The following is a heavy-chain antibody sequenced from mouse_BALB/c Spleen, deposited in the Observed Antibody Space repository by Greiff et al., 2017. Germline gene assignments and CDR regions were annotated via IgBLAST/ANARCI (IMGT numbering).Heavy chain of an antibody. CDR1: GFTFSSYA. D-gene: IGHD1-1*01. J-gene: IGHJ1*01. V-gene: IGHV5-6-5*01. CDR2: ISSGGST. CDR3: ARNYYGSSYKYFDV. Sequence: EVQLVESGGGLVKPGGSLKLSCAASGFTFSSYAMSWVRQTPEKRLEWVASISSGGSTYYPDSVKGRFTISRDNARNILYLQMSSLRSEDTAMYYCARNYYGSSYKYFDVWGAGTTVTVSS.